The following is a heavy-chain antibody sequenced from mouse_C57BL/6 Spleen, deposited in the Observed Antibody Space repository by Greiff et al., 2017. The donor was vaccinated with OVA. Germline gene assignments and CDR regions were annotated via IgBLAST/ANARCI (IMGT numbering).Heavy chain of an antibody. Sequence: QVQLQQSGPGLVQPSQSLSITCTVSGFSLTSYGVHWVRQSPGKGLEWLGVIWRGGSTDYNAAFMYSLSIPKDNSKSQVFLKMNRLQSDYTAIYYCAKRGYGSSYVWYFDFWGTGTTVTVAS. CDR3: AKRGYGSSYVWYFDF. CDR1: GFSLTSYG. V-gene: IGHV2-5*01. D-gene: IGHD1-1*01. J-gene: IGHJ1*03. CDR2: IWRGGST.